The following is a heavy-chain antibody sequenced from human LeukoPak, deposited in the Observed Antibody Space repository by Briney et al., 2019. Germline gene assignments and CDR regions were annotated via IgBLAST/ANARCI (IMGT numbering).Heavy chain of an antibody. D-gene: IGHD6-19*01. CDR1: GYTFTSYG. V-gene: IGHV1-18*01. CDR2: ISGYNGNT. J-gene: IGHJ4*02. Sequence: ASVKVSCKASGYTFTSYGISWVRQAPGQGLEWMGWISGYNGNTNYAQKLQGRVTITTDTSTSTVYMELRSLRSDDTAVYYCAREEVGRAVAGYFDNWGQGTLVTVSS. CDR3: AREEVGRAVAGYFDN.